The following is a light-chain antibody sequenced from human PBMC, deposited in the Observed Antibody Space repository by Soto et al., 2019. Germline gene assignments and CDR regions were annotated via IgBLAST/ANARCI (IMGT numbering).Light chain of an antibody. CDR2: AAS. Sequence: AIQMTQSPSSLSASVGDRVTITCRASQGIRNDLGLYQQKPGKAPKLLIYAASSLQSGVPSRVSGSGSGTDFTLNISGLQPDDFATYYCLPDYDSPYTFGQGTQRESK. CDR1: QGIRND. V-gene: IGKV1-6*01. CDR3: LPDYDSPYT. J-gene: IGKJ2*01.